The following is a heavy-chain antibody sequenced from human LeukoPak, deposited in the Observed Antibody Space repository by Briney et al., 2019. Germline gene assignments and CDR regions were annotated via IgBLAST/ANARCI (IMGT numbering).Heavy chain of an antibody. CDR2: ISSSSTYT. V-gene: IGHV3-11*05. CDR3: ARVPMVRGVIPYGMDV. CDR1: GFTFSDYY. Sequence: GGSLRLSCATSGFTFSDYYMSWIRQAPGKGLEWVSYISSSSTYTNYADSVKGRFTISRDNAKNSLYLQMNSLRAEDTAVYYCARVPMVRGVIPYGMDVWGQGTTVTVSS. D-gene: IGHD3-10*01. J-gene: IGHJ6*02.